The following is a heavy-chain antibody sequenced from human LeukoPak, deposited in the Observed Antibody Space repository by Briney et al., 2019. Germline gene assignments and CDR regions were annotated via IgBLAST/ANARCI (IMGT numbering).Heavy chain of an antibody. CDR2: FDTGFGT. J-gene: IGHJ4*02. CDR3: AMSIGWWSLDY. V-gene: IGHV3-23*01. Sequence: GGSLRFTCAASGFTFSTASLHWVRQAPGRGLEWVSAFDTGFGTYYPDSLKGRFTISRDNSKNTLFLQMNSLRAEDTAVYYCAMSIGWWSLDYWGQGTLVTVSS. CDR1: GFTFSTAS. D-gene: IGHD6-19*01.